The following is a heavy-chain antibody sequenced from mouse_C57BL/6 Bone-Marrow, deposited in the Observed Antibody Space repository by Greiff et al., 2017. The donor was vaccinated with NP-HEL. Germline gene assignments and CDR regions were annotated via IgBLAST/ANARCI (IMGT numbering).Heavy chain of an antibody. Sequence: EVQVLESGGDLVKPGGSLKLSCAASGFTFSSYGMSWVRQTPDKRLEWVANISSGGSYTYYPDSVKGQSTISSDNAKNTLYLQMSSLKSEDTAMYYCARHEGVMYPWGQGTSVTVSS. D-gene: IGHD2-1*01. CDR2: ISSGGSYT. V-gene: IGHV5-6*01. CDR1: GFTFSSYG. J-gene: IGHJ4*01. CDR3: ARHEGVMYP.